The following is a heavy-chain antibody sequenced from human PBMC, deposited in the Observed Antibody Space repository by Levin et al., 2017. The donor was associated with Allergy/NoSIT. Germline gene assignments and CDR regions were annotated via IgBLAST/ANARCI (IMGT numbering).Heavy chain of an antibody. CDR2: INHSGST. V-gene: IGHV4-34*01. D-gene: IGHD3-9*01. J-gene: IGHJ5*02. CDR3: ARGEVRYYDILTGYYNVGGWFDP. CDR1: GGSFSGYY. Sequence: SETLSLTCAVYGGSFSGYYWSWIRQPPGKGLEWIGEINHSGSTNYNPSLKSRVTISVDTSKNQFSLKLSSVTAADTAVYYCARGEVRYYDILTGYYNVGGWFDPWGQGTLVTVSS.